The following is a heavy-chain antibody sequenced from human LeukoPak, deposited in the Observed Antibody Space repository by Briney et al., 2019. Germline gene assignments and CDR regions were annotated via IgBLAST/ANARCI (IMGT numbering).Heavy chain of an antibody. CDR1: GDSISSGAYY. CDR3: ATQKYAYDSSGYFEVWGNWFDP. Sequence: SETLSLTCTVSGDSISSGAYYWNWIRQPAGKGLEWIGRIYTSGSTNYNPSLKSRVAMSVDTSKNQFFLKLSSVTAADTAVYYCATQKYAYDSSGYFEVWGNWFDPWGQGTLVTVSS. CDR2: IYTSGST. J-gene: IGHJ5*02. V-gene: IGHV4-61*02. D-gene: IGHD3-22*01.